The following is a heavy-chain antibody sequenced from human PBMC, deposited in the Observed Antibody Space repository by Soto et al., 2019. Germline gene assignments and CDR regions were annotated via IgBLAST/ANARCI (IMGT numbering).Heavy chain of an antibody. V-gene: IGHV3-73*01. CDR3: TRDGEMATIVDYYYGMDV. Sequence: PGGSVRLSXAASGFTFSGSAMPWVRQASGKGLEWVGRIRSKANSYATAYAASVKGRFTISRDDSKNTAYLQMNSLKTEDTAVYYCTRDGEMATIVDYYYGMDVWGQGTTVTVSS. CDR2: IRSKANSYAT. D-gene: IGHD5-12*01. J-gene: IGHJ6*02. CDR1: GFTFSGSA.